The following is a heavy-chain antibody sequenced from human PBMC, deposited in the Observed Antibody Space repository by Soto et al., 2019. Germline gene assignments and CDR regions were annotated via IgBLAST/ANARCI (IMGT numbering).Heavy chain of an antibody. CDR1: GYTFTSYG. CDR3: AREGKHYRRKRGVHAFDL. D-gene: IGHD3-3*02. V-gene: IGHV1-18*04. Sequence: ASVKVSCKASGYTFTSYGISWVRQAPGQGLEWMGWISAYNGNTNYAQKLQGRVTMTTDTSTSTAYMELRSLRSDDTAVYYCAREGKHYRRKRGVHAFDLWGQGTMVTVSS. J-gene: IGHJ3*01. CDR2: ISAYNGNT.